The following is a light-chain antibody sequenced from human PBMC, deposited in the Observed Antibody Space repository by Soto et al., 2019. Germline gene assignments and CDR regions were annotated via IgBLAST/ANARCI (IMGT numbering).Light chain of an antibody. CDR3: QKYSDSPPNA. V-gene: IGKV3-20*01. CDR2: GSS. Sequence: EVVLTQSPGTLSLSPGERATLSCRASQSVDRAYLAWFQHKPGQAPMLLMYGSSNRASDIPDRFSGSGSGTDFTITIPRLEHEAFAVYYCQKYSDSPPNAFGQGTKLEIK. J-gene: IGKJ2*01. CDR1: QSVDRAY.